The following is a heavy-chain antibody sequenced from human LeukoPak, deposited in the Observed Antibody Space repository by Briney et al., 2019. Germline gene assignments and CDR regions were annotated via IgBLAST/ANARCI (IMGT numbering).Heavy chain of an antibody. CDR1: GGSISSYY. Sequence: SETLSLTCTVSGGSISSYYWSWIRQPPGKGLEWIGYIYYSGSTNYNPSLKSRVTMSVDTSKNQFSLKLSSVTAADTAVYYCARAYVPAATDYYYYYYMDVWGKGPRSPSP. CDR3: ARAYVPAATDYYYYYYMDV. V-gene: IGHV4-59*12. CDR2: IYYSGST. J-gene: IGHJ6*03. D-gene: IGHD2-2*01.